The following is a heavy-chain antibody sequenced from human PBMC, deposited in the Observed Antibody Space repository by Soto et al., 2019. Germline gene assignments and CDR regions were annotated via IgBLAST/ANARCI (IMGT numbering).Heavy chain of an antibody. J-gene: IGHJ4*02. V-gene: IGHV3-21*01. D-gene: IGHD6-6*01. CDR3: ARDPYSSSSRVDY. CDR1: GFTFSSYS. CDR2: ISSSSSYI. Sequence: PGGSLRLSCASSGFTFSSYSMNCVRQAPGKGLEWVSSISSSSSYIYYADSVKGRFTISRDNAKNSLYLQMNSLRAEDTAVYYCARDPYSSSSRVDYWGQGTLVTVSS.